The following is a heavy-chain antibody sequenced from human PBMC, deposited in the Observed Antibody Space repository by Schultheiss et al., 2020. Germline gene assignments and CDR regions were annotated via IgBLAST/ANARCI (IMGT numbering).Heavy chain of an antibody. Sequence: ASVKVSCKASGYTFTSYDINWVRQATGQGLEWMGWMNPNSGNTGYAQKFQGRVTMTRDTSISTAYMELSRLRSDDTAVYYCARDGPLILGTGEFDYWGQGNLGTVAS. CDR2: MNPNSGNT. CDR1: GYTFTSYD. V-gene: IGHV1-8*01. CDR3: ARDGPLILGTGEFDY. J-gene: IGHJ4*02. D-gene: IGHD7-27*01.